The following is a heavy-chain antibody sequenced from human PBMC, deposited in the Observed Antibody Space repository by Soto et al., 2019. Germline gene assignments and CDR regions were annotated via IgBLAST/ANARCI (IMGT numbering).Heavy chain of an antibody. CDR3: PRGTAAGTLYYYYGMNV. J-gene: IGHJ6*02. CDR2: IYYSGST. Sequence: SETLSLTCTVSGGSISSGDYYWSWIRQPPGKGLEWIGYIYYSGSTYYNPSLKSRVTISVDTSKKQFSLKLRSVTAADTAVYYSPRGTAAGTLYYYYGMNVWGRETTVTV. CDR1: GGSISSGDYY. D-gene: IGHD6-13*01. V-gene: IGHV4-30-4*01.